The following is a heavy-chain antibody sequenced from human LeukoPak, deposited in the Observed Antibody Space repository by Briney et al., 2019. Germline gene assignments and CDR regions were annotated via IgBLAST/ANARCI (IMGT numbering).Heavy chain of an antibody. Sequence: PGGSLRLSCAASGFTFSSYAMSWVRQAPGKGLEWVSAISGSGGSTYYADSVKGRFTISRDNSKNTLYLQMNSLRAEDTAVYYCASAPGEEWLLSFDYYYYYYMDVWGKGTTVTVSS. V-gene: IGHV3-23*01. CDR2: ISGSGGST. CDR3: ASAPGEEWLLSFDYYYYYYMDV. D-gene: IGHD3-3*01. J-gene: IGHJ6*03. CDR1: GFTFSSYA.